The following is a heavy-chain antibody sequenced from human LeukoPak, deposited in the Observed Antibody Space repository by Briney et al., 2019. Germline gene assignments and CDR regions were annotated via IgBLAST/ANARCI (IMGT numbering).Heavy chain of an antibody. CDR1: GGSISSGGYY. D-gene: IGHD2-21*02. CDR2: IYYSGST. Sequence: SETLSLTCTVSGGSISSGGYYWSWIRQHPGKCLEWIGYIYYSGSTYYNPSLKSRVTISVDTSKNQFSLKLSSVTAADTAVYYCARDPYCGGDCLGFGAFDIWGQGTMVTVSS. J-gene: IGHJ3*02. CDR3: ARDPYCGGDCLGFGAFDI. V-gene: IGHV4-31*03.